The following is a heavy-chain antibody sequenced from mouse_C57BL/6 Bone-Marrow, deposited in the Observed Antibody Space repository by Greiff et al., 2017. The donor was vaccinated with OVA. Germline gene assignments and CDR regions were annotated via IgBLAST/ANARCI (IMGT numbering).Heavy chain of an antibody. CDR3: SRRYFDV. V-gene: IGHV1-85*01. CDR2: ISPRDGST. Sequence: QVQLQQSGPELVKPGASVKLSCKASGYTFTSSDINWVKQRPGQGLEWIGWISPRDGSTTYNEKFKGKATLTVDTSSSTAYMELHSLTSEDSAVYFCSRRYFDVWGTGTTVTVSS. J-gene: IGHJ1*03. CDR1: GYTFTSSD. D-gene: IGHD1-1*01.